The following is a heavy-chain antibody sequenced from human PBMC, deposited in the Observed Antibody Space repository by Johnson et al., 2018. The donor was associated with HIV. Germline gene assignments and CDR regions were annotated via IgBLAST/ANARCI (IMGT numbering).Heavy chain of an antibody. D-gene: IGHD3-22*01. Sequence: QVQLVESGGGVAQPGRSLRLSCAASGFTFSFYAMHWVRQAPGKGLEWVALILYDGSNKYYADSVKGRFTISRDNSKNTLSLQMNSLRAEDTAVYYCARGYYYDSSGSDDAFDIWGQGTMVIVSS. J-gene: IGHJ3*02. V-gene: IGHV3-30-3*01. CDR1: GFTFSFYA. CDR2: ILYDGSNK. CDR3: ARGYYYDSSGSDDAFDI.